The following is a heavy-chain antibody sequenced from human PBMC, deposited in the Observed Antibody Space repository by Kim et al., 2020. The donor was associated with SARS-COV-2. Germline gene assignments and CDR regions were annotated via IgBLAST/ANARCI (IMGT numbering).Heavy chain of an antibody. Sequence: ADSVKGRFTLTRNTDKNSVFLQMNSLRDEDTAVYYCARGSIFDPWGQGTLVTVSS. J-gene: IGHJ5*02. CDR3: ARGSIFDP. V-gene: IGHV3-74*01.